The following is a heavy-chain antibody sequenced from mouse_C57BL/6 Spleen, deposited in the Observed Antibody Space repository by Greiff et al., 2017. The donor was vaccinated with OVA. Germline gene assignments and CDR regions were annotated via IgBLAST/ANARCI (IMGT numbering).Heavy chain of an antibody. J-gene: IGHJ2*01. CDR1: GYTFTDYE. CDR2: IDPETGGT. V-gene: IGHV1-15*01. CDR3: TRYSNPAYYFDY. D-gene: IGHD2-5*01. Sequence: VKLVESGAELVRPGASVTLSCKASGYTFTDYEMHWVKQTPVHGLEWIGAIDPETGGTAYNQKFKGKAILTADKSSSTAYMELRSLTSEDSAVYYCTRYSNPAYYFDYWGQGTTLTVSS.